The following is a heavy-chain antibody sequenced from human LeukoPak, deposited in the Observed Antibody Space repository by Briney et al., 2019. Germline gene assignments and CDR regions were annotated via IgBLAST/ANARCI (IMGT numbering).Heavy chain of an antibody. D-gene: IGHD5-18*01. J-gene: IGHJ4*02. CDR3: ATRGYSYVNTGYDY. CDR2: INHSGST. Sequence: SETLSLTCAVYGGSFSGYYWSWIRQPPGKGLEWIGEINHSGSTNYNPSLKSRVTISVDTSKNQFSLKLSSVTAADTAVYYCATRGYSYVNTGYDYWGQGTLVTVSS. CDR1: GGSFSGYY. V-gene: IGHV4-34*01.